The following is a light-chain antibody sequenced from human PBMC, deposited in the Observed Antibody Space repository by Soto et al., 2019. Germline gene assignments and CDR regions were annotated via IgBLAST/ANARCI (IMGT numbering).Light chain of an antibody. CDR3: ISYTGSSTSYV. CDR2: GVS. Sequence: QSVLTQPASVSGSPGQSITISCSGTRSDIGRYNYVAWYQQFPGKTPKILIYGVSTRPSGVSSRFSGSKSGNTASLTISGLQAEDEADYYCISYTGSSTSYVFGSGTKVTVL. V-gene: IGLV2-14*01. CDR1: RSDIGRYNY. J-gene: IGLJ1*01.